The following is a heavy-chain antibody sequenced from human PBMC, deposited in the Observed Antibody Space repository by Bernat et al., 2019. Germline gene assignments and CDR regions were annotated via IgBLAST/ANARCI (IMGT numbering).Heavy chain of an antibody. V-gene: IGHV3-33*01. Sequence: QVQLVESGGGVVQPGRSLRLSCAASGFTFSSYGMHWVRQAPGKGLEWVAVIWYDGSNKYYADSVKGRFTISRDNSKNTLYLQMNSLRAEDTAVYYCARERVRDSFDPWGQGTLVTVSS. CDR3: ARERVRDSFDP. D-gene: IGHD2-21*01. J-gene: IGHJ5*02. CDR1: GFTFSSYG. CDR2: IWYDGSNK.